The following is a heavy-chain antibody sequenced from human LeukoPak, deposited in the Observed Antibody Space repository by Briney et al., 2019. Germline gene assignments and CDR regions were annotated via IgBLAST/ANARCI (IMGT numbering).Heavy chain of an antibody. J-gene: IGHJ4*02. V-gene: IGHV3-74*01. CDR1: GFTFSTYW. CDR2: INSDGSDT. D-gene: IGHD6-13*01. Sequence: WGSLRLSCAASGFTFSTYWMHWVRQAPGKGLVWVSRINSDGSDTSYADSVKGRFTISRDNAKNTLYLQMNSLRAEDTAVYYCARGVSPLNYYFDYWGQGTLVTVSS. CDR3: ARGVSPLNYYFDY.